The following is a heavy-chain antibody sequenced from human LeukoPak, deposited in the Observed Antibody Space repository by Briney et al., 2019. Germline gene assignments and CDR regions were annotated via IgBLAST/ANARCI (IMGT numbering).Heavy chain of an antibody. CDR1: GGSISSYY. D-gene: IGHD5-18*01. CDR3: ARDRVHTAMITRRTSYYMDV. Sequence: SETLSLTCTVSGGSISSYYWSWIRQPPGKGLEWIGYIHYGGSTDYNPSLKSRVTISVDTSKNQFSLKLSSVTAADTAVYYCARDRVHTAMITRRTSYYMDVWGKGTTVTVSS. CDR2: IHYGGST. V-gene: IGHV4-59*12. J-gene: IGHJ6*03.